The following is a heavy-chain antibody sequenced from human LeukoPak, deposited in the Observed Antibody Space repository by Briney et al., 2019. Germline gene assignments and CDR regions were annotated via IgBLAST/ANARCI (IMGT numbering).Heavy chain of an antibody. CDR2: ISYDGSNK. J-gene: IGHJ4*02. V-gene: IGHV3-30-3*01. CDR3: ARDVVTNWNYVDY. Sequence: QPGGSLRLSCAASGFTFSSCAMHWVRQAPGKGLEWVAVISYDGSNKYYADSVKGRFTISRDNSKNTLYLQMNSLRAEDTAVYYCARDVVTNWNYVDYWGQGTLVTVSS. D-gene: IGHD1-1*01. CDR1: GFTFSSCA.